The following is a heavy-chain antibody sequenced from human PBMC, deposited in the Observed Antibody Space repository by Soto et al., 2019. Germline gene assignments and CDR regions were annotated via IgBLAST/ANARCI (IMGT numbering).Heavy chain of an antibody. Sequence: GGSLRLSCAASGFTFGSDWMSWVRQAPGKGLEWVANIKEDGSDKYYVESVRGRFTISRDNAKSSVYLQMNSLRAEDTAVYHCVRQVDRDLEHWGQGTLVTVSS. V-gene: IGHV3-7*01. CDR3: VRQVDRDLEH. CDR2: IKEDGSDK. J-gene: IGHJ1*01. D-gene: IGHD2-15*01. CDR1: GFTFGSDW.